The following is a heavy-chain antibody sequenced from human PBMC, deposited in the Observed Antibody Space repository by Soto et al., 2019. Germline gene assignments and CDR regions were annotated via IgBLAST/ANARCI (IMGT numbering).Heavy chain of an antibody. CDR1: GFTFRSFV. J-gene: IGHJ4*02. CDR2: TSYDGSNK. Sequence: QVQLVESGGGVVQPGTSLRLSCVGSGFTFRSFVIHWVRKAPGKGLEWVALTSYDGSNKYYDDSVKGRFTISRDNARNTVDLQMDSLRLEDTALYYCARWGTTGGLDVWGQGTLVSVSS. V-gene: IGHV3-30*19. CDR3: ARWGTTGGLDV. D-gene: IGHD3-16*01.